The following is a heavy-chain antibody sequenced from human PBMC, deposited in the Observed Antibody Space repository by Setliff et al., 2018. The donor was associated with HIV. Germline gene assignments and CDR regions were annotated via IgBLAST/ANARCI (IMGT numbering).Heavy chain of an antibody. J-gene: IGHJ6*03. CDR2: IVVDNTKT. CDR1: GFSGPLSA. Sequence: GASVKVSCKTSGFSGPLSAVQWVRQSRGERLEWIGWIVVDNTKTDYRQNYARGFEGRVTISWDMSSRTAFLELGSLRSEDTAVYYCGTFSALPCQSTSCFFYYMDVWGKGTTVTVSS. CDR3: GTFSALPCQSTSCFFYYMDV. D-gene: IGHD2-2*01. V-gene: IGHV1-58*01.